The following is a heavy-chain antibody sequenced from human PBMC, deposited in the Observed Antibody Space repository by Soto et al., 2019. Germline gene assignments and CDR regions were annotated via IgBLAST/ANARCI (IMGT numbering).Heavy chain of an antibody. Sequence: EVQLVESGGGLVQPGGSLRLSCAASGFTVSSNYMSWVRQAPGKGLEWVSVIYSGGSTYYSDSVKGRFSISRDNSRNTLYLQMNSLRAEDTAVYYCARSITFGGVPLWGQGTLVTVSS. CDR2: IYSGGST. CDR3: ARSITFGGVPL. V-gene: IGHV3-66*01. J-gene: IGHJ4*02. CDR1: GFTVSSNY. D-gene: IGHD3-16*01.